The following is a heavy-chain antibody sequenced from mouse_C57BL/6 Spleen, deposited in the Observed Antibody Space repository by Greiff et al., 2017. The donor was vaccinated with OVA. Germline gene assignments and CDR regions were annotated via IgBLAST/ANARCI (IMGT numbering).Heavy chain of an antibody. J-gene: IGHJ2*01. CDR2: ISGGGGNT. D-gene: IGHD1-3*01. CDR3: ARHGGKYYFDY. V-gene: IGHV5-9*01. Sequence: EVKLEESGGGLVKPGGSLKLSCAASGFTFSSYTMSWVRQTPEKRLEWVATISGGGGNTYYPDSVKGRFTISRDNAKNTLYLQMSSLRSEDTALYYCARHGGKYYFDYWGQGTTLTVSS. CDR1: GFTFSSYT.